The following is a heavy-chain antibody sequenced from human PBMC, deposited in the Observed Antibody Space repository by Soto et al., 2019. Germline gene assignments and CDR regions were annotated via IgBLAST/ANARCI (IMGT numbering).Heavy chain of an antibody. D-gene: IGHD5-18*01. J-gene: IGHJ4*02. CDR2: IYWNDDK. Sequence: ESGPTLVNPTQTLTLTCTFSGFSLSTSGVGVGWIRQPPGKALEWLALIYWNDDKRYSPSLKSRLTITKDTSKNQVVLTMTNMDPVDTATYYCAHSTAMVLPGTVIRVYFDYWGQGTLVTVSS. CDR3: AHSTAMVLPGTVIRVYFDY. CDR1: GFSLSTSGVG. V-gene: IGHV2-5*01.